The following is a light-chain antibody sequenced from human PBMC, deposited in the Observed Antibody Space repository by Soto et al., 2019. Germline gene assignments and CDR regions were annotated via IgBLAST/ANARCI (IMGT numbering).Light chain of an antibody. J-gene: IGKJ4*01. Sequence: EIVLTQPPATLSLSPGERATLSCSASQSVSSYLAWYQQKPGQALRLLIYDASNRAPGIPARYSGSGSGTDFTLTSSNRDLEDCAVYYCQTRRRLTFGGGTKEEIK. CDR1: QSVSSY. CDR3: QTRRRLT. CDR2: DAS. V-gene: IGKV3-11*01.